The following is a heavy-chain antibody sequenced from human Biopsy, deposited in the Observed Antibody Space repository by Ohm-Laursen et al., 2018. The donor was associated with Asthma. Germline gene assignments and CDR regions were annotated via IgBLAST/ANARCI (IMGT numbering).Heavy chain of an antibody. J-gene: IGHJ4*02. CDR2: VSYDGGVA. D-gene: IGHD3-3*01. CDR3: AKRRGYSYVTNFDH. Sequence: SLRLSCAASGFVFRSHAMHWVRQAPGKGLEWVAVVSYDGGVAHYADSMKGRFTISRDNAKGTLYLQMNRLRTDDTAVYYCAKRRGYSYVTNFDHWGQGTLVTVSS. V-gene: IGHV3-30*18. CDR1: GFVFRSHA.